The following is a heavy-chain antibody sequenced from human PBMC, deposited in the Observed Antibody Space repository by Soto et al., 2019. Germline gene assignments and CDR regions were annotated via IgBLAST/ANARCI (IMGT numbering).Heavy chain of an antibody. CDR3: AREGSSSQRGYMDV. D-gene: IGHD6-6*01. Sequence: QVQLVQSGAEVKKPGSSVKVSCKASGGTFSSYTISWVRQAPGQGLEWMGRIIPILGIAPYEQKFQGRVTITADKSTSTAYMELSSLRSEDTAVYYCAREGSSSQRGYMDVWGKGTTVTVSS. V-gene: IGHV1-69*08. CDR2: IIPILGIA. CDR1: GGTFSSYT. J-gene: IGHJ6*03.